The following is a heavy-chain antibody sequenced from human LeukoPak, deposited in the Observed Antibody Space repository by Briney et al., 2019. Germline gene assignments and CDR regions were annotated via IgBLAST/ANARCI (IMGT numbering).Heavy chain of an antibody. CDR1: GFTFSNAW. J-gene: IGHJ3*02. Sequence: GGSLRLSCAASGFTFSNAWMAWVRQAPGKGLEWVGRIKSKTDGGTTDYAAPVKGRFTISRDDSKNTLYLQMNSLRPEDTAVYYCARDLKGQYQDAFDIWGQGTMVTVSS. CDR3: ARDLKGQYQDAFDI. CDR2: IKSKTDGGTT. V-gene: IGHV3-15*01. D-gene: IGHD2-2*01.